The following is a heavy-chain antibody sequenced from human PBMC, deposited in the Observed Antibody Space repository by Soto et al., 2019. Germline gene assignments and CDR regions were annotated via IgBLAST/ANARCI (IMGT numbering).Heavy chain of an antibody. Sequence: EVQLLESGGGLVQPGGSLRLSCAASGFTFSSYAMSWVRQAPGKGLEWVSAISGSGGSTYYADSVKGRFTISRDNSKNTPYLQMNSLRAEDTAVYYCAKVKGYCSSTSCYNDYYYYYYMDVWGKGTTVTVSS. CDR3: AKVKGYCSSTSCYNDYYYYYYMDV. J-gene: IGHJ6*03. D-gene: IGHD2-2*02. CDR1: GFTFSSYA. V-gene: IGHV3-23*01. CDR2: ISGSGGST.